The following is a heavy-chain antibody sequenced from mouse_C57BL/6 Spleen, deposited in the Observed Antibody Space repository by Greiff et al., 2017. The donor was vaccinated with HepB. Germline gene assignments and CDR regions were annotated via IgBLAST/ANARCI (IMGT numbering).Heavy chain of an antibody. J-gene: IGHJ1*03. Sequence: EVMLVESGGDLVKPGGSLKLSCAASGFTFSSYGMSWVRQTPDKRLEWVATISSGGSYTYYPDSVKGRFTIYRDNAKNTLYLQMSSLKSEDTAMYYCASPYYYGSSPWYFDVWGTGTTVTVSS. CDR1: GFTFSSYG. D-gene: IGHD1-1*01. CDR3: ASPYYYGSSPWYFDV. V-gene: IGHV5-6*01. CDR2: ISSGGSYT.